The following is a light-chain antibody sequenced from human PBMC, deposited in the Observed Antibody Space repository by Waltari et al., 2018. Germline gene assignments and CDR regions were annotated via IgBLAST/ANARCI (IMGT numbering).Light chain of an antibody. CDR1: QSVSSN. Sequence: EIVMTQSPATLSVSPGERATLSCRASQSVSSNLVWYQQKPGQAPRLLIYGTSTRATGIPARFSGSGYGTEFTLTISSLQSEDFAVYYCQQYNNWPPLYTFGQGTKLEIK. J-gene: IGKJ2*01. CDR3: QQYNNWPPLYT. V-gene: IGKV3-15*01. CDR2: GTS.